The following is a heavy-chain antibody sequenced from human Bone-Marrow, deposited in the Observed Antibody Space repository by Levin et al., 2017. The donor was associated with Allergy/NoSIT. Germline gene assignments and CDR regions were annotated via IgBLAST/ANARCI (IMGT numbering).Heavy chain of an antibody. Sequence: GGSLRLSCAASGFTFSDYYMNWIRQAPGKGLEWIAYISPSGKSIFYAESVKGRFTISRDNAKTSVFLQMSSLRAEDTAVYYCARDHIASAGAEGLWYYYYGLGVWGQGTTVSVSS. CDR3: ARDHIASAGAEGLWYYYYGLGV. V-gene: IGHV3-11*01. CDR1: GFTFSDYY. D-gene: IGHD6-13*01. J-gene: IGHJ6*02. CDR2: ISPSGKSI.